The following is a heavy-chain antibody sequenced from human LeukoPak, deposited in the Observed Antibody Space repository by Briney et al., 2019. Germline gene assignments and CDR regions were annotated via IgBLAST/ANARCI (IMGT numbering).Heavy chain of an antibody. CDR3: ARMHYYYTINPNWFDP. CDR2: MKPNTGDT. D-gene: IGHD3-22*01. J-gene: IGHJ5*02. V-gene: IGHV1-8*01. Sequence: ASVTVSFTASVYTFTSYDINWVRQATGQGLEWLGGMKPNTGDTGYAQKFQVRVTLTRNTATGTAYMELSSLTSEETAVYYCARMHYYYTINPNWFDPWGQGTLVTVSS. CDR1: VYTFTSYD.